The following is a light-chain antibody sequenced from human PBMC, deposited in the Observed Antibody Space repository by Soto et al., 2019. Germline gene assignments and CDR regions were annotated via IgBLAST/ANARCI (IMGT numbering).Light chain of an antibody. CDR2: DND. CDR1: SSNIGNDY. V-gene: IGLV1-51*01. J-gene: IGLJ2*01. Sequence: QSVLTQPPSVSAAPGQKVTISCSGSSSNIGNDYVSWYQHLPGTAPKLLIYDNDKRPSGIPDRFSGSKSGTSATLGITGLQTGDEADYYCGTWASSLSAGVFGGGTKLTVL. CDR3: GTWASSLSAGV.